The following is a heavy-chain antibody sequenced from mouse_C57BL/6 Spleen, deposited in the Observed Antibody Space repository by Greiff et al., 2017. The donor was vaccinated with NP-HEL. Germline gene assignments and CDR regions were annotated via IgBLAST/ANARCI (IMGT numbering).Heavy chain of an antibody. Sequence: QVQLQQPGAELVRPGTSVKLSCKASGYTFTSYWMHWVKQSPGQGLEWIGVIDPSDSYTNYTQTFKGKATLTVDTSSSTAYMQLSSLTSEDSAVYYCARYYYGRSYWGKGTTLTVSS. J-gene: IGHJ2*01. CDR1: GYTFTSYW. V-gene: IGHV1-59*01. D-gene: IGHD1-1*01. CDR2: IDPSDSYT. CDR3: ARYYYGRSY.